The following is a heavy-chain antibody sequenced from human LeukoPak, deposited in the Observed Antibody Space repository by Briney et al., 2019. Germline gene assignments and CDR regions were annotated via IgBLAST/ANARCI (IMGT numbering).Heavy chain of an antibody. J-gene: IGHJ4*02. CDR1: GGSFSGYY. D-gene: IGHD6-19*01. CDR2: INHSGST. CDR3: ARVYSSGWYPHLDY. V-gene: IGHV4-34*01. Sequence: SETLSLTCAVYGGSFSGYYWSWIRQPPGKGLEWIGEINHSGSTNYNPSLKSRVTISVDTSKNQFSLKLSSVTAADTAVCYCARVYSSGWYPHLDYWGQGTLVTVSS.